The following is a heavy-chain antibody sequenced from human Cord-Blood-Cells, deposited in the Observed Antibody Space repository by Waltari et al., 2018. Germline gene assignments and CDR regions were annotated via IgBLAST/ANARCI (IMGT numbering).Heavy chain of an antibody. CDR3: ARGGGTSEWYNWFDP. J-gene: IGHJ5*02. D-gene: IGHD3-3*01. V-gene: IGHV4-34*01. CDR2: SKHRGST. CDR1: GGSFSGYY. Sequence: QVQLQQWGAGLLKPSETLSLTCAVYGGSFSGYYWCWIRQPAGKGREWIGESKHRGSTNCSPSLRSRVTISVDTSKNQFSLKLGAVAAADTAVYYCARGGGTSEWYNWFDPWGQGTLVTVSS.